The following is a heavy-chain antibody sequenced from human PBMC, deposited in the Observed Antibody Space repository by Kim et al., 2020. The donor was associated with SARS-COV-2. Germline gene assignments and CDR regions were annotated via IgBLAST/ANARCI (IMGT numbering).Heavy chain of an antibody. V-gene: IGHV4-30-2*04. CDR2: T. J-gene: IGHJ5*02. Sequence: TYLHPYLKSRVTMSVDTSKNEFSVKVTAVTAADTAVYYCARRAANWFDTWGQGILVTVSS. CDR3: ARRAANWFDT.